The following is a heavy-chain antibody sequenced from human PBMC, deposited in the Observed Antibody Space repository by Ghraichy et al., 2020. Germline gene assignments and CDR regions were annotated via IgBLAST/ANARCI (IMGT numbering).Heavy chain of an antibody. CDR2: IYSGGSA. CDR3: ARDQGDSGSYYTAY. Sequence: GGSLRLSCAASGFTVSSNYMSWVRQAPGKGLEWVSVIYSGGSAYYADSVKGRFTISRDNSKNTLYLQMNSLRAEDTAVYYCARDQGDSGSYYTAYWGQGTLVTVSS. D-gene: IGHD1-26*01. V-gene: IGHV3-66*01. CDR1: GFTVSSNY. J-gene: IGHJ4*02.